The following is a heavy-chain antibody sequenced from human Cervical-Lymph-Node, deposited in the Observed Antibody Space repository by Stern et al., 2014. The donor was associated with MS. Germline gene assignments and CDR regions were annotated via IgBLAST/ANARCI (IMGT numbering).Heavy chain of an antibody. D-gene: IGHD3-16*01. CDR2: ITPIFGSA. CDR1: GGSFSSFA. CDR3: ATEVGSLGMDV. J-gene: IGHJ6*02. Sequence: QLVESGAEVKKPGSSVKVSCKASGGSFSSFAISLVRQAAGQGLEWKGGITPIFGSADYAQKFQGRVTITADKSTSTVYMELSSLRSEDTAVYYCATEVGSLGMDVWGQGTTVTVSS. V-gene: IGHV1-69*06.